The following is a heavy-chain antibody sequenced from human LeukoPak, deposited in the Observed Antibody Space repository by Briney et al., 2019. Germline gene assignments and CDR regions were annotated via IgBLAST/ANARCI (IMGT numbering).Heavy chain of an antibody. CDR3: AREYCSGGNCYFDF. J-gene: IGHJ4*02. Sequence: SETLSLTCTVPGGSITSDCWSWIRQPPGKGLEWIGYIYYSGSTNQNPSLKSRVTISVDTSKKQFSLKLRSVTAADTAVYYCAREYCSGGNCYFDFWGQGILVTVSS. V-gene: IGHV4-59*08. CDR1: GGSITSDC. CDR2: IYYSGST. D-gene: IGHD2-15*01.